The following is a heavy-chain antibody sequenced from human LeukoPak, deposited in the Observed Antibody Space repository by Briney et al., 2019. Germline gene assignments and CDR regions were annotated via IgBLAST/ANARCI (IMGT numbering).Heavy chain of an antibody. CDR3: AREGYTSIVGALDAFDI. CDR2: ISYDGSNK. CDR1: GFSFSSYS. V-gene: IGHV3-30-3*01. J-gene: IGHJ3*02. D-gene: IGHD1-26*01. Sequence: GGSLRLSCTASGFSFSSYSMNWVRQAPGKGLEWVAVISYDGSNKYYADSVKGRFTISRDNSKNTLYLQMNSLRAEDTAVYYCAREGYTSIVGALDAFDIWGQGTVVTVSS.